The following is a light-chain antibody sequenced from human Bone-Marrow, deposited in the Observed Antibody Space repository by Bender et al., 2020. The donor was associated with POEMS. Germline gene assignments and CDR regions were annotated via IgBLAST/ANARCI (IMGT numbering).Light chain of an antibody. Sequence: QSALTQPASVSGSPGQSITISCTGTSNDVGKYKFVSWYQQPPGKAPQLIIYEATKRPSGVSDRFSGSKSGNTASLTVSGLQAEDEAVYFGCAFTAINTFAYVFGTGTTVTVL. J-gene: IGLJ1*01. CDR2: EAT. CDR3: CAFTAINTFAYV. V-gene: IGLV2-23*02. CDR1: SNDVGKYKF.